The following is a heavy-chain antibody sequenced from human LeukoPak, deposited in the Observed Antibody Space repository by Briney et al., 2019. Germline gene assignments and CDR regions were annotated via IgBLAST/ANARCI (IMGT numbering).Heavy chain of an antibody. CDR3: ARTTEAHSWRTRYYDYYMDV. D-gene: IGHD6-13*01. J-gene: IGHJ6*03. Sequence: SETLSLTCTVSGGSISSYYWSWIRQPPGKGLEWIGYIYYSGSTNYNPSLKSRVTISVDTSKNQFSLKLSSVTAADTDVYYCARTTEAHSWRTRYYDYYMDVWGKGTTVTVSS. CDR2: IYYSGST. CDR1: GGSISSYY. V-gene: IGHV4-59*01.